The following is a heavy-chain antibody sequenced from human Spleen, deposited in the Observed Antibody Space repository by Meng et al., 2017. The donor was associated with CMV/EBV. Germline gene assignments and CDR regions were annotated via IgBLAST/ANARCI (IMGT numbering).Heavy chain of an antibody. Sequence: GFTFSTYGMHWVRQAPGKGLEWVAVISYDGSKKYYPGSVRGRFTISRDNSKNTLYLQLNSLTAEDTAVYYCAKIWAEDYDILTGYYDYWGQGTLVTVPQ. CDR1: GFTFSTYG. V-gene: IGHV3-30*18. CDR3: AKIWAEDYDILTGYYDY. CDR2: ISYDGSKK. J-gene: IGHJ4*02. D-gene: IGHD3-9*01.